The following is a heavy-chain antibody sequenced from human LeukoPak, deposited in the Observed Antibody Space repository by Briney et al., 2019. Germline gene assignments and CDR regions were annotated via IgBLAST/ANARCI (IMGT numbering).Heavy chain of an antibody. V-gene: IGHV4-4*07. CDR2: IYTSGST. Sequence: SETLSLTCSVSGGSVGSYHWSWIRQPAGKGLEWIGRIYTSGSTNYNPSLRSRATISVDKSKSQFSLKLTSVTAADTAVYYCARDLSYCSSTRCYAPYYFDYWGQGTLVTVSS. D-gene: IGHD2-2*01. CDR1: GGSVGSYH. J-gene: IGHJ4*02. CDR3: ARDLSYCSSTRCYAPYYFDY.